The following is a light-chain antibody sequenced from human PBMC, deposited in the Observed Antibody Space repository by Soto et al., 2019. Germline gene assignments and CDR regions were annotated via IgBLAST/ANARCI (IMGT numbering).Light chain of an antibody. CDR1: QSVSSSY. CDR2: GAS. Sequence: EIVLTQSPGTLSLSPGERATLSCRASQSVSSSYLAWYQQKPGQAPRVVIYGASSRATGIPDRFSGSGSGTDFTLTISRREPDDFAVYYCQHYNNWPFTFGGGTKVDIK. V-gene: IGKV3-20*01. CDR3: QHYNNWPFT. J-gene: IGKJ4*01.